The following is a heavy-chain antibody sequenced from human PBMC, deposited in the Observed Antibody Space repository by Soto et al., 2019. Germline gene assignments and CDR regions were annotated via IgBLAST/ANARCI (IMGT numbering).Heavy chain of an antibody. V-gene: IGHV3-23*01. D-gene: IGHD3-3*01. J-gene: IGHJ4*02. CDR3: AKFKDFWSGYFDY. CDR1: GFTFSSYA. Sequence: EVQLLESGGGLVQPGGSLRLSCAASGFTFSSYAMSWVRQAPGKGLEGVAAIRGSGGSSYYADSVKGRVTISRDNSKNTLYLQMNSLRAEETAGDYRAKFKDFWSGYFDYWGQGTLVTVSS. CDR2: IRGSGGSS.